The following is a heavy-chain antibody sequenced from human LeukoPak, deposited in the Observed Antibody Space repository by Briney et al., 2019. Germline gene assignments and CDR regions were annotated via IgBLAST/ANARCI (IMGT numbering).Heavy chain of an antibody. J-gene: IGHJ4*02. V-gene: IGHV3-23*01. CDR1: GFTFSSYA. Sequence: GGSLRLSCVASGFTFSSYAMSWVRQAPGKGLEWVSGISDSGSSTYYADSVKGRFTISRDNSENTLYLQMNSLRVEDTAVYYCARGENTYIDYWGQGTLVTVSS. CDR2: ISDSGSST. CDR3: ARGENTYIDY. D-gene: IGHD3-16*01.